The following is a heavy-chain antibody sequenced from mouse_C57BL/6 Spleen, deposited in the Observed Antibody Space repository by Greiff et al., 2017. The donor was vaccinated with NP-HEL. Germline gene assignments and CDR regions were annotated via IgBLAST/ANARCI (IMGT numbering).Heavy chain of an antibody. CDR3: ARDTRFAY. V-gene: IGHV5-4*01. CDR1: GFTFSSYA. Sequence: EVMLVESGGGLVKPGGSLKLSCAASGFTFSSYAMSWVRQTPEKRLEWVATISDGGSYTYYPDNVKGRFTISRDNAKNNLYLQMSHLKSEDTAMYYCARDTRFAYWGQGTLVTVSA. CDR2: ISDGGSYT. J-gene: IGHJ3*01.